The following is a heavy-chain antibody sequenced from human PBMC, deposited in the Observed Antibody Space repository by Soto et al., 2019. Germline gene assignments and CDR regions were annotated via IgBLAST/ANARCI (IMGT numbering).Heavy chain of an antibody. Sequence: ASVKVSCKASGYSFTSYFMHWVRQAPGQGLEWMGVVNPSTGAAGYAQNFQGRITMTRDTSTSTVYMELRSLKSEDSAVYYCARDGRPGRVGRQLPLTSDVFNIWGQGTVVTVS. CDR2: VNPSTGAA. CDR3: ARDGRPGRVGRQLPLTSDVFNI. J-gene: IGHJ3*02. V-gene: IGHV1-46*01. CDR1: GYSFTSYF. D-gene: IGHD1-1*01.